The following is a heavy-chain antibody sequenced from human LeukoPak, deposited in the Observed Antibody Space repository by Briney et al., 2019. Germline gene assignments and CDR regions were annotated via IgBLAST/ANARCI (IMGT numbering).Heavy chain of an antibody. V-gene: IGHV4-4*02. D-gene: IGHD2-15*01. CDR2: IYHSGST. CDR1: GGSISSSNW. Sequence: PSETLSLTCAVSGGSISSSNWWSWVRQPPGKGLEWIGEIYHSGSTNYNPSLKSRVTISVDTSKNQFSLRLSSVTAADTAVYYCARFYCGGGSCGAFDIWGQGTMVTVSS. J-gene: IGHJ3*02. CDR3: ARFYCGGGSCGAFDI.